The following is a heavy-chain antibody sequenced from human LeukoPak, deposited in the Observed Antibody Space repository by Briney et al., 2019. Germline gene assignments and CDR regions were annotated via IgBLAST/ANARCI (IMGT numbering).Heavy chain of an antibody. Sequence: SETLSLTCTVSGYSISSGYYWGWIRQPPGKGLEWIGSIYHSGSTYYNPSLKSRVTISVDTSVNQFSLKLSSVTAADTALYYCARGETYYDFWSGYSGTCYFDYWGQGTLVTVSS. D-gene: IGHD3-3*01. V-gene: IGHV4-38-2*02. CDR3: ARGETYYDFWSGYSGTCYFDY. CDR1: GYSISSGYY. CDR2: IYHSGST. J-gene: IGHJ4*02.